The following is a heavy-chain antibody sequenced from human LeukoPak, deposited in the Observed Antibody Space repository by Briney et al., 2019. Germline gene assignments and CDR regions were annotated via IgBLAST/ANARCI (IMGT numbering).Heavy chain of an antibody. CDR1: AFAFTSSA. V-gene: IGHV3-73*01. J-gene: IGHJ4*02. CDR3: TAPYSGSYYNS. D-gene: IGHD1-26*01. Sequence: GGSLTLPCAASAFAFTSSAIHWVRQASGKGMEWVGRLRSKVNNYATAYAASVKGRFTFSRDDSKNTAYLQMNSLKTEDTAVYYCTAPYSGSYYNSWGQGPLVTVSS. CDR2: LRSKVNNYAT.